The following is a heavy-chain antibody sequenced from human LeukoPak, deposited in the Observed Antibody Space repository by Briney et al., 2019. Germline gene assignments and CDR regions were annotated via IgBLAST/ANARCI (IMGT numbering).Heavy chain of an antibody. CDR3: ARIVSQRITMVRGVIIWFDP. J-gene: IGHJ5*02. Sequence: SETLSLTCTVSGGSISSYYWSWIRQPPGKGLEWIGYIYYSGSTNYNPSLKSRVTISVDTSKNQFSLKLSSVTAADTAVYYCARIVSQRITMVRGVIIWFDPWGQGTQVTVSS. CDR1: GGSISSYY. V-gene: IGHV4-59*01. D-gene: IGHD3-10*01. CDR2: IYYSGST.